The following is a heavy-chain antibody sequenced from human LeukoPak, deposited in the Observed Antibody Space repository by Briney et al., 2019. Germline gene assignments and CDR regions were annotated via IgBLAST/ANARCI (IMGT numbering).Heavy chain of an antibody. Sequence: SETLSLTCTVSGYSISSGYYWGWIRQSPGKGLEWIGSIYHSGSTYYNPSLKSRVTISVDTSKNQFSLKLSSVTAAATAVYYCXXXIAAAGPGRYYFDYWGQGTLVTVSS. CDR2: IYHSGST. J-gene: IGHJ4*02. CDR1: GYSISSGYY. V-gene: IGHV4-38-2*02. CDR3: XXXIAAAGPGRYYFDY. D-gene: IGHD6-13*01.